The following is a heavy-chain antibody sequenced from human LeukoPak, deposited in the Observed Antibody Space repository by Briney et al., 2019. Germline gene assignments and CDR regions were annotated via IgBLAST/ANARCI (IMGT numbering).Heavy chain of an antibody. J-gene: IGHJ4*02. CDR2: IYSDGST. CDR3: ARDGRYCSGGRCYSDYGGFDF. V-gene: IGHV3-66*01. D-gene: IGHD2-15*01. Sequence: GGSLRLSCAASGFTVSTNYMNWVRQAPGKGLEWVSIIYSDGSTYYADSVKGRFTISRDNSKNTLYFQMNSLRAEDTAVYYCARDGRYCSGGRCYSDYGGFDFRGQGTLVTVSS. CDR1: GFTVSTNY.